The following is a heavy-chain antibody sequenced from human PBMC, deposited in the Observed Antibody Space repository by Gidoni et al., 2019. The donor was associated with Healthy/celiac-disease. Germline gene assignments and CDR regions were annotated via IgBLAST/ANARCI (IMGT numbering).Heavy chain of an antibody. J-gene: IGHJ6*02. CDR3: ARANCSGGSCWPNYYYYGMDV. D-gene: IGHD2-15*01. Sequence: EVQLVQSGAEVKKPGESLKISCTGSGYSFTSYWIGWVRQMPGKGLEWMGIIYPGDSDTRYSPSFQGQVTISADKSISTAYLQWSSLKASDTAMYYCARANCSGGSCWPNYYYYGMDVWGQGTTVTVSS. CDR2: IYPGDSDT. CDR1: GYSFTSYW. V-gene: IGHV5-51*01.